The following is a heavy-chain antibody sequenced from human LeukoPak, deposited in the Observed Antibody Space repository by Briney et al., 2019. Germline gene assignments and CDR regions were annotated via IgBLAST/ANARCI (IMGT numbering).Heavy chain of an antibody. V-gene: IGHV3-23*01. D-gene: IGHD2-15*01. CDR2: ISGGGDST. CDR3: ARGWSYFDY. J-gene: IGHJ4*02. Sequence: GGSLRLSCAASGFTFSSYVMGWVRQIPGQGLEWVSVISGGGDSTNHADSVKGRFTISRDNAKNTLYLQMNSLRAEDTAVYYCARGWSYFDYWGQGTLVTVSS. CDR1: GFTFSSYV.